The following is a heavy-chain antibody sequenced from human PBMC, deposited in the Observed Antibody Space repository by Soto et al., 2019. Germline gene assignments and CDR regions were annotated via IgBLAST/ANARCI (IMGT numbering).Heavy chain of an antibody. D-gene: IGHD3-10*01. J-gene: IGHJ4*02. V-gene: IGHV4-4*02. CDR1: GVSLTSGNW. CDR3: ARRVYDTRLNYMYFYF. CDR2: IFHDGTA. Sequence: SETLSLTCAVSGVSLTSGNWWTWVRQSPQRGLEYIGEIFHDGTANYYPSFERRVAMSVDTSRNQFSLKLTSVTAADTAVYFCARRVYDTRLNYMYFYFWGAGTRVT.